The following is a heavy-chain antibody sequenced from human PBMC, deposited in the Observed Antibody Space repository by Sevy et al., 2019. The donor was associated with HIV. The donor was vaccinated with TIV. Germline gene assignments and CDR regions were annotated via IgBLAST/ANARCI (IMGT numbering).Heavy chain of an antibody. CDR3: AREGYSGSYDVVY. Sequence: GGSLRLSCAASGFTFSSYAMHWVRQAPGKGLEWVAVISYDGSNKYYADSVKGRFTISRDNSKNTLYLQMNSLRAEDTAVYYCAREGYSGSYDVVYWGQGTLVTVSS. V-gene: IGHV3-30-3*01. CDR2: ISYDGSNK. D-gene: IGHD1-26*01. CDR1: GFTFSSYA. J-gene: IGHJ4*02.